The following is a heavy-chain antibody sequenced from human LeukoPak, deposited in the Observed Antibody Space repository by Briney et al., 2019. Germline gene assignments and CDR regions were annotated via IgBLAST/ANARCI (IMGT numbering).Heavy chain of an antibody. V-gene: IGHV3-23*01. Sequence: GGSLRLSCEASGFTFSNYALSWVRQAPGKGLEWVSGISGSGDSTYSADSVKGRFTISRDNSKNTLYLQMNSLRAEDTAVYYCAKALAYYYHAMDVWGQGTTVTVSS. CDR1: GFTFSNYA. D-gene: IGHD3-10*01. J-gene: IGHJ6*02. CDR3: AKALAYYYHAMDV. CDR2: ISGSGDST.